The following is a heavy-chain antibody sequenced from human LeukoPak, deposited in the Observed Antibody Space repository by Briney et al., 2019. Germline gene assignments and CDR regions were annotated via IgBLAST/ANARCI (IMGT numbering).Heavy chain of an antibody. Sequence: PSETLSLTCAVYSGFFSGYYWSWIRQPPGKGLEWIGEINHSGSTNYNPSLKSRVTISVDTSKNQFSLKLNSMTAADTAVYYCARGYSSGADWFDPWGQGTLVTVPS. D-gene: IGHD6-19*01. J-gene: IGHJ5*02. V-gene: IGHV4-34*01. CDR1: SGFFSGYY. CDR2: INHSGST. CDR3: ARGYSSGADWFDP.